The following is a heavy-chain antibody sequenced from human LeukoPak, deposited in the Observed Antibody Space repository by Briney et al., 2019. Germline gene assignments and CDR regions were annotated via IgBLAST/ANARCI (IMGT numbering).Heavy chain of an antibody. Sequence: ASVKVSCKASGYTFTGFYIHWVRQAPGQGLQWMGWIHPNTGDAAYAQKFQGRVTTTRARSISTVHMDLGSLTSDDTALYYCARGHAIAGGTPDSAFAFWGQGTTVTASS. CDR1: GYTFTGFY. V-gene: IGHV1-2*02. J-gene: IGHJ3*01. CDR2: IHPNTGDA. D-gene: IGHD1-7*01. CDR3: ARGHAIAGGTPDSAFAF.